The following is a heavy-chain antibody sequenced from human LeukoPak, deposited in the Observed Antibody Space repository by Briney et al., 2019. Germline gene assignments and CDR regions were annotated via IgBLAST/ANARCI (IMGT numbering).Heavy chain of an antibody. CDR1: GRCISSYY. J-gene: IGHJ4*02. CDR3: AGHRVAYYDSSGYFSSLFDY. D-gene: IGHD3-22*01. CDR2: IYYSGST. V-gene: IGHV4-59*01. Sequence: PSETLPLTCSVSGRCISSYYGSSIPQPPGKGLEWIGYIYYSGSTNYNPSLKSRLTIGVDNSKNLFSLKLSSVTAADTAVYYCAGHRVAYYDSSGYFSSLFDYWGQGTMVTVSS.